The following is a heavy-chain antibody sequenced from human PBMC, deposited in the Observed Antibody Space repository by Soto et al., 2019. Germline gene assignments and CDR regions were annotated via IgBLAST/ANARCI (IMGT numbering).Heavy chain of an antibody. CDR2: IRSKAYGGTT. V-gene: IGHV3-49*04. CDR3: TRDLWYYYDSSGAWYFDL. CDR1: GFTLGDYA. D-gene: IGHD3-22*01. J-gene: IGHJ2*01. Sequence: GGSLRLSCTASGFTLGDYAMSWVRQAPGKGLEWVGFIRSKAYGGTTEYAASVKGRFTISRDDSKSIAYLQMNSLKTEDTAVYYCTRDLWYYYDSSGAWYFDLWGRGTLVTVSS.